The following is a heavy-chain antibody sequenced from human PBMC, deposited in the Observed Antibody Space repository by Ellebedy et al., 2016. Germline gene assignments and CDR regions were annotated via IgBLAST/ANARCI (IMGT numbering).Heavy chain of an antibody. CDR2: MNPNSGNT. D-gene: IGHD6-6*01. V-gene: IGHV1-8*02. CDR1: GYTFTSYG. Sequence: ASVKVSCXASGYTFTSYGISWVRQAPGQGLEWMGWMNPNSGNTGYAQKFQGRVTMTRNTSISTAYMELSSLRSEDTAVYYCARGTGYSSSSEDYWGQGTLVTVSS. CDR3: ARGTGYSSSSEDY. J-gene: IGHJ4*02.